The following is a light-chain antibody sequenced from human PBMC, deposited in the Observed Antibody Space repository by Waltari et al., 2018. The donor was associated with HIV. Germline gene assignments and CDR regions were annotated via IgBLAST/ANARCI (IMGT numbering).Light chain of an antibody. J-gene: IGLJ3*02. V-gene: IGLV1-51*02. CDR3: GTWDSSLVWV. CDR2: ENN. CDR1: SSNIGNNY. Sequence: QSVLTQPPSVSAAPGQKVTISCSGSSSNIGNNYVSWYQQLPGTAPKLLIYENNKRPSGIPDRFSGSKSGTSATLGITGLQTGDEADYYCGTWDSSLVWVLGGGTKLTVL.